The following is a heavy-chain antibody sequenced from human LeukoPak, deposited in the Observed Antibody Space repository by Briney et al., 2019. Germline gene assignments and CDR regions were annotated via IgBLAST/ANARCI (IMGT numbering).Heavy chain of an antibody. V-gene: IGHV3-20*04. J-gene: IGHJ4*02. CDR1: GFTFDDSG. D-gene: IGHD2-15*01. CDR3: ARNVTDCSSGSCYKMDY. CDR2: INWNGGST. Sequence: GGSLRLSCEASGFTFDDSGMSWVRQAPGKGLEWVSGINWNGGSTGYADSVKGRFTVSRDNAKNSLYLQMNSLRVEDTALYYCARNVTDCSSGSCYKMDYWGQGTLVTVSS.